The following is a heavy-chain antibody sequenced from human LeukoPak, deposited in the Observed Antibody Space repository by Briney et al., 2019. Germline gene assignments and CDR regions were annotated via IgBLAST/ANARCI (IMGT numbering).Heavy chain of an antibody. V-gene: IGHV3-30*01. Sequence: GGSLRLSSAASGFTFSSYAMHGVRQAPGKGLEWVAVISYDGSNKYYADSVKGRLTISRDNSKNTLYLQMNSLTAEDSAVYYCARRPDFWSGGTIDYWAQGTLVTVSS. CDR2: ISYDGSNK. D-gene: IGHD3-3*01. CDR3: ARRPDFWSGGTIDY. J-gene: IGHJ4*02. CDR1: GFTFSSYA.